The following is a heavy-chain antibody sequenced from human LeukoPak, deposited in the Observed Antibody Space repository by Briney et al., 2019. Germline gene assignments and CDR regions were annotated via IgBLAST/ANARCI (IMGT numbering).Heavy chain of an antibody. CDR2: INPSGGST. V-gene: IGHV1-46*01. Sequence: ASVKVSCKASGYTFTSYYMHWVRQVPRQGLELMGIINPSGGSTSYAQKFQGRVTMTRDTSTSTVYMELSSLRPEDAAVYYCARPLGSAGFGGVIVLHPLLYWGQGTLVTVSS. CDR3: ARPLGSAGFGGVIVLHPLLY. D-gene: IGHD3-16*02. J-gene: IGHJ4*02. CDR1: GYTFTSYY.